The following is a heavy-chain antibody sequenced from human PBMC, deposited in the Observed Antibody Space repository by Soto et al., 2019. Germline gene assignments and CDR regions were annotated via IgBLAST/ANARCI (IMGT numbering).Heavy chain of an antibody. CDR3: ARVGYCSGGSCYPYYYYGMDV. CDR1: GYTFTSYG. Sequence: AASVKVSCKASGYTFTSYGISWVRQAPGQGLEWMGWISAYNGNTNYAQKLQGRVTMTTDTSTSTAYMELRSLRSDDTAVYYCARVGYCSGGSCYPYYYYGMDVWGQGTTVTVSS. J-gene: IGHJ6*02. D-gene: IGHD2-15*01. V-gene: IGHV1-18*01. CDR2: ISAYNGNT.